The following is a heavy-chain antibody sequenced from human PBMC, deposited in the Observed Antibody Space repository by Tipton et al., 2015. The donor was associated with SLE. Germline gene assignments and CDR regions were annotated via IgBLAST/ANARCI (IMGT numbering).Heavy chain of an antibody. CDR3: VRELDTFDI. Sequence: TLSLTCTVSGGSISSNNYYWGWIRQPPGKGLEWIGTIYYSGSTFYNPSLKSRVTVSLDTSRNQFSLKLSSVTAADTAVYYCVRELDTFDIWGQGTMVTVSS. V-gene: IGHV4-39*07. J-gene: IGHJ3*02. CDR1: GGSISSNNYY. CDR2: IYYSGST.